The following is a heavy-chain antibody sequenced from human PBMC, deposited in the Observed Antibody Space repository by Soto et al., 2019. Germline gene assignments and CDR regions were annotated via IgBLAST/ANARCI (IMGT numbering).Heavy chain of an antibody. CDR3: ARGVAAYDY. Sequence: SETLSLTCAVYGGSFSGYYWSWIRQPPGKGLEWIGEINHSGRTNHNPSLKSRVTISVATSKNQFSLKLGSVTAADTAVYYCARGVAAYDYWGQGTLVTVSS. J-gene: IGHJ4*02. CDR2: INHSGRT. D-gene: IGHD2-15*01. CDR1: GGSFSGYY. V-gene: IGHV4-34*01.